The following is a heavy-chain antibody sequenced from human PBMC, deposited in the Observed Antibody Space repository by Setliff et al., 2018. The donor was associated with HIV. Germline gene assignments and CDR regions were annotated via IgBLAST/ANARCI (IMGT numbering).Heavy chain of an antibody. V-gene: IGHV3-48*04. CDR2: ISSSSSTI. J-gene: IGHJ4*02. D-gene: IGHD6-13*01. CDR3: ARGFTAAAGPTGY. Sequence: GGSLRLSCTASGSTFSTYWMTWFRQAPGKGLEWVSYISSSSSTIYYADSVKGRFTISRDNAKNSLYLQMNSLRAEDTAVYYCARGFTAAAGPTGYWGQGTLVTVSS. CDR1: GSTFSTYW.